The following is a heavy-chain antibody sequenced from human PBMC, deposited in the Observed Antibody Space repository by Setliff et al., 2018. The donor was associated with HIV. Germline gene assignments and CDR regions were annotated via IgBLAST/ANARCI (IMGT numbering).Heavy chain of an antibody. CDR2: FYTSGTT. CDR1: GGSLSSGSHY. Sequence: SETLSLTCSVSGGSLSSGSHYCTWLRQAAGKGLEWIGHFYTSGTTNYNPSLKSRVTISVDTSKNHFSLRLTSVTAADTALYYCAKYGPNCRSITCDEGYYFDSWGQGALVTVSS. J-gene: IGHJ4*02. D-gene: IGHD2-2*01. CDR3: AKYGPNCRSITCDEGYYFDS. V-gene: IGHV4-61*09.